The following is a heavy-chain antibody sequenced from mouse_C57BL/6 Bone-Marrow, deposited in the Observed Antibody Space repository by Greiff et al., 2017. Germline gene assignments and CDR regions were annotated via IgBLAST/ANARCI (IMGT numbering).Heavy chain of an antibody. D-gene: IGHD1-1*01. J-gene: IGHJ1*03. CDR1: GFSLTSYG. CDR2: IWSDGST. CDR3: ARHPYGSSYWYFDV. Sequence: VQLVESGPGLVAPSQSLSITCTVSGFSLTSYGVHWVRQPPGKGLEWLVVIWSDGSTTYNSALQSRLSISKDNSKSQVVLKMNSLQTDDTAMYYCARHPYGSSYWYFDVWGTGTTVTVSS. V-gene: IGHV2-6-1*01.